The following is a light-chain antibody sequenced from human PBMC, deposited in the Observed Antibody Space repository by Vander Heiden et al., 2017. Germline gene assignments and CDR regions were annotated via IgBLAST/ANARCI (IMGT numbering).Light chain of an antibody. CDR1: QSVSSSY. CDR3: LQDGSSPRT. V-gene: IGKV3-20*01. CDR2: GAS. J-gene: IGKJ2*01. Sequence: EIVLTQSPGTLSLSPGERATLSCRASQSVSSSYLAWYQQKPGQAPRLLIYGASSRATGIPDRLSRSRSGTDFTLTISRLDPEDFAVYYCLQDGSSPRTFGQGTRLEMK.